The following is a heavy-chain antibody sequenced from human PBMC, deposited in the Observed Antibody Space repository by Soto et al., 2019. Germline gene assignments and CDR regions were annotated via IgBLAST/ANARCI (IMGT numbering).Heavy chain of an antibody. Sequence: QVQLLESGPGLVKPSETLSLNCTVSGGSISSYYWSWIRQPPGKGLEWIGYISYRGNTNYNPSLNSRVTISRDTSKNQFSLKLTSVTAADTAVYYCARHMTTVIFYDHWGQGSLVTVSS. V-gene: IGHV4-59*01. CDR1: GGSISSYY. CDR3: ARHMTTVIFYDH. CDR2: ISYRGNT. J-gene: IGHJ4*02. D-gene: IGHD4-17*01.